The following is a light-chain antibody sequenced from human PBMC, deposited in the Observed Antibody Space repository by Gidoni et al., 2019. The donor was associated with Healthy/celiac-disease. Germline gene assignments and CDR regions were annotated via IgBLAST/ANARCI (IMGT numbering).Light chain of an antibody. CDR2: QDS. CDR3: QAWDSSPLYV. V-gene: IGLV3-1*01. J-gene: IGLJ1*01. Sequence: SYELTQPPSVSVSPGQTASITCSGDKLGDKYACWYQQKPGQSPVPVIYQDSKRPSGIPERFSGSNSGNTATLTISGTQAMDEADYYCQAWDSSPLYVFGTGTKVTVL. CDR1: KLGDKY.